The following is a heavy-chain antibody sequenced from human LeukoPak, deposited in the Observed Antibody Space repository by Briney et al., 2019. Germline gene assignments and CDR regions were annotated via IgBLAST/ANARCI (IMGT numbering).Heavy chain of an antibody. CDR3: ARDRPGSDFWSGYQPYYFDY. Sequence: GASVKVSCKASGYTFTDYYMHWVRQAPGQGLEWMGWISPNSGGTNYAQKFQGRVTMTRDTSISTAYMELSRLRSDDTAVYYCARDRPGSDFWSGYQPYYFDYWGQGTLVTVSS. J-gene: IGHJ4*02. CDR2: ISPNSGGT. D-gene: IGHD3-3*01. CDR1: GYTFTDYY. V-gene: IGHV1-2*02.